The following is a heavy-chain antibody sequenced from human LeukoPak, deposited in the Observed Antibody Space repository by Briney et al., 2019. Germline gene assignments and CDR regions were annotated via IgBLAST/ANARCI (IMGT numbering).Heavy chain of an antibody. Sequence: ASVKVSCKPSGYTFTGYYLHWVRQAPGQGLEWMGWINPNTGATIYAEKFQGRVTMTGDTSIDTAYMEMRSLRSDDTAVYYCARDRVGSGWPRPWYFEFWGQGTLITVSS. CDR2: INPNTGAT. J-gene: IGHJ4*02. CDR3: ARDRVGSGWPRPWYFEF. CDR1: GYTFTGYY. D-gene: IGHD6-19*01. V-gene: IGHV1-2*02.